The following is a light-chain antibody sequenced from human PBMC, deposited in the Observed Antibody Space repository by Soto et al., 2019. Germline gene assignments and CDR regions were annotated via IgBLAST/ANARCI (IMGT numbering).Light chain of an antibody. CDR2: GAS. Sequence: EIVMTQSPTTLSVSPGERATLSFRASQSVRSNLAWYQQKPGQAPRLVIYGASSRATGIPARFSGSGSGTEFNLTISSLQSEDFAVYYCQQYDKWPLAITFGQGTRLEIK. J-gene: IGKJ5*01. CDR3: QQYDKWPLAIT. CDR1: QSVRSN. V-gene: IGKV3-15*01.